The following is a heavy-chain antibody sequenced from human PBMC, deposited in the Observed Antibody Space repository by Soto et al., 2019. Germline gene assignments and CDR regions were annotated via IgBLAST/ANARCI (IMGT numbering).Heavy chain of an antibody. V-gene: IGHV1-18*01. CDR2: ISAYNGNT. D-gene: IGHD6-19*01. Sequence: QVQLVQSGAEVKKPGASVRVSCKASGYTFTSYGISWVRQAPGQGLEWMGWISAYNGNTKYAQKLQGRVTMTTDTSTSRAYMEVRSLRSDDTAVYYCARDLAVGLVDYWGQGTLVTVSS. CDR3: ARDLAVGLVDY. J-gene: IGHJ4*02. CDR1: GYTFTSYG.